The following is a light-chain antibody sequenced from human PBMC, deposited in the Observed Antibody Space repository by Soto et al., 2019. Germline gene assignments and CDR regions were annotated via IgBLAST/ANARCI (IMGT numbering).Light chain of an antibody. Sequence: QSVLTQPASVSGSPGQTITISCTGTSSDVGGYAYVSWYQQYPGKVPKLVISEVSNRPSGVSHRFSGSSSGNTASLTISGLQAEDEADYHCSSYTSRTTPVFGGGTKLTVL. J-gene: IGLJ2*01. CDR3: SSYTSRTTPV. CDR2: EVS. CDR1: SSDVGGYAY. V-gene: IGLV2-14*01.